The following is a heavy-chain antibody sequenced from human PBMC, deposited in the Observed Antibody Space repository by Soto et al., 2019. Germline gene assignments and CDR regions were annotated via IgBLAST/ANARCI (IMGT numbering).Heavy chain of an antibody. Sequence: GGSLRLSCAASGFTFSSYGMHWVRQAPGKGLEWVAVIWYDGSNKYYADSVKGRFTISRDNSKNTLYLQMNSLRADDTAVYYCAISDYYDRSGYYFYWGQGTLVTVSS. V-gene: IGHV3-33*01. J-gene: IGHJ4*02. CDR1: GFTFSSYG. D-gene: IGHD3-22*01. CDR3: AISDYYDRSGYYFY. CDR2: IWYDGSNK.